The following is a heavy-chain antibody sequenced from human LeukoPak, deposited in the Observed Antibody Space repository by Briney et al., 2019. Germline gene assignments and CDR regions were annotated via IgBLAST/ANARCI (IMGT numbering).Heavy chain of an antibody. D-gene: IGHD7-27*01. Sequence: ASVKVSCTASGYTFTSYDFNWVRQATGQRPEWMGLMSPNSGDTGYAQKFQDIVTMTRNTSISTAYMELSSLRSDDTAVYYCARGPPNWGYDYWGPGTLVTVSS. V-gene: IGHV1-8*01. CDR2: MSPNSGDT. CDR3: ARGPPNWGYDY. J-gene: IGHJ4*02. CDR1: GYTFTSYD.